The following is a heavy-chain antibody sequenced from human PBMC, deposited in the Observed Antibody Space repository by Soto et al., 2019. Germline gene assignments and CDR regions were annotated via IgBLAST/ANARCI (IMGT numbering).Heavy chain of an antibody. CDR3: AGGLRYFDWSDAFDI. D-gene: IGHD3-9*01. J-gene: IGHJ3*02. CDR1: GGTFSSYA. V-gene: IGHV1-69*13. CDR2: IIPIFGTA. Sequence: ASVKVSCKASGGTFSSYAISWVRQAPGQGLEWMGGIIPIFGTANYAQKFQGRVTITADESTSTAYMELSSLRSEDTAVYYCAGGLRYFDWSDAFDIWGQGTMVTVSS.